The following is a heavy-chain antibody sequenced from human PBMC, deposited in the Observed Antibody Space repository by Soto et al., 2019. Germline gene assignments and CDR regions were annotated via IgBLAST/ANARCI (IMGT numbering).Heavy chain of an antibody. J-gene: IGHJ4*02. D-gene: IGHD2-21*02. CDR1: GFEFSAYC. CDR3: ARGRYNSGDCPKFFGY. V-gene: IGHV3-7*01. Sequence: EVQLVESGGGLVQPGGSLRVSCAASGFEFSAYCMTWVRQAPGKGLEWVATIKKDGNEKYYGASVRGRFSVIRDNAKNAAYLQMDRLKAEDTGVYYCARGRYNSGDCPKFFGYWGQGAWVTVSS. CDR2: IKKDGNEK.